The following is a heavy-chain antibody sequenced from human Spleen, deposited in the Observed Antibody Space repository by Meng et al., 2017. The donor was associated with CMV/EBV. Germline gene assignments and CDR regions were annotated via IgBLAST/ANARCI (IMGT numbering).Heavy chain of an antibody. CDR1: GYTFTSYD. V-gene: IGHV1-8*02. D-gene: IGHD2-2*01. Sequence: ASVKVSCKASGYTFTSYDINWVRQATGQGLEWMGWMNPNSGNTGYAQKFQGRVTVTRDTSTSTVYMELNSLRSEDTAVYFCATPILGYCSSISCPMGYWGQGTLVTVSS. CDR3: ATPILGYCSSISCPMGY. J-gene: IGHJ4*02. CDR2: MNPNSGNT.